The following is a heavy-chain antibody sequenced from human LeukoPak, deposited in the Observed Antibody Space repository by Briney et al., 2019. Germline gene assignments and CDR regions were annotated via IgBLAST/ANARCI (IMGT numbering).Heavy chain of an antibody. CDR2: ISSSSSYI. CDR3: ARVYCSGGSCYPGAFGI. Sequence: GGSLRLSCAASGFTFSGYSMNWVRQAPGKGLEWVSSISSSSSYIYYADSVKGRFTISRDNAKNSLYLQMNSLGAEDTAVYYCARVYCSGGSCYPGAFGIWGQGTMVTVSS. J-gene: IGHJ3*02. CDR1: GFTFSGYS. D-gene: IGHD2-15*01. V-gene: IGHV3-21*01.